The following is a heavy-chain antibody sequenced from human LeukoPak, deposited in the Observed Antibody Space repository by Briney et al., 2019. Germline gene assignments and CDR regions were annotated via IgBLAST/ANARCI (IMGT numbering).Heavy chain of an antibody. D-gene: IGHD5-12*01. J-gene: IGHJ4*02. CDR2: IYHSGSA. Sequence: SETLSLTCTVSGGSISSYYWSWIRQPPGKGLEWIGYIYHSGSAKYNPSLKSRVTISVDTSKNQFSLKMSSVTAADTAVYYCARDGYSGNDGLWGQGTLVTVSS. CDR3: ARDGYSGNDGL. V-gene: IGHV4-59*01. CDR1: GGSISSYY.